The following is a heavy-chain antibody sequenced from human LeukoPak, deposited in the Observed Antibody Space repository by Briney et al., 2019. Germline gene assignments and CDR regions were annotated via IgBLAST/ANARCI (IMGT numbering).Heavy chain of an antibody. CDR2: IYSGGST. Sequence: GGSLRLSCAASGFTVSSNHMSWVRQAPGKGLEWVSVIYSGGSTYYADSVKGRFTISRDNSKNTLYLQMNSLRAEDTAVYYCARVYSSSNWFDPWGQGTLVTVSS. V-gene: IGHV3-66*01. J-gene: IGHJ5*02. CDR3: ARVYSSSNWFDP. D-gene: IGHD6-6*01. CDR1: GFTVSSNH.